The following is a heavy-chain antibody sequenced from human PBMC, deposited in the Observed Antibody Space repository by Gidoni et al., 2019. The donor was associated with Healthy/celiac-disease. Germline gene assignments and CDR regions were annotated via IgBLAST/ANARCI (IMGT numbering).Heavy chain of an antibody. CDR2: IFWDDDK. D-gene: IGHD2-2*01. J-gene: IGHJ4*02. Sequence: QITLKESGPSLVKPTQTLTLTSTFSGFSLNTGGVGVGWIRQPPGKALEWLALIFWDDDKRYSPSLKSRLTITKDTSKKQVVLTMTNMDPVDTATYYCAHSGRYCSSRGARCFDYWGQGTLVTVSS. CDR1: GFSLNTGGVG. CDR3: AHSGRYCSSRGARCFDY. V-gene: IGHV2-5*02.